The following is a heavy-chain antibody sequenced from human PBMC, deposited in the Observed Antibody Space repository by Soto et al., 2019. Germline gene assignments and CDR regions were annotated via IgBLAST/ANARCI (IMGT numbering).Heavy chain of an antibody. CDR1: GFTFSRFG. CDR3: EAGEPILF. J-gene: IGHJ4*02. V-gene: IGHV3-30*02. Sequence: GGSLRLSCAASGFTFSRFGMHWVRQPPGKGLEWVAIIWYDGSHKYYTDSVKGRFTISRDNSKNTVSLRMDSLGAEGTAMYSCEAGEPILFRGRGTLVTVSS. CDR2: IWYDGSHK.